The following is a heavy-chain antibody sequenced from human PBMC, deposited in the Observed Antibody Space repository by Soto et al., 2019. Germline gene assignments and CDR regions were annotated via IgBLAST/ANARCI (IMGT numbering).Heavy chain of an antibody. Sequence: EVQLVESGGGLVQPGGSLRLSCAASGFSFSSHWMSWVRQAPGRGLEWVANIRQDGGEEHYLDSVKGRFTLSRDNAKNSLYLKMNGLRVDDTAVYYCAKSEGYSFDIRGQGTMVTVSS. V-gene: IGHV3-7*01. J-gene: IGHJ3*02. D-gene: IGHD1-1*01. CDR1: GFSFSSHW. CDR3: AKSEGYSFDI. CDR2: IRQDGGEE.